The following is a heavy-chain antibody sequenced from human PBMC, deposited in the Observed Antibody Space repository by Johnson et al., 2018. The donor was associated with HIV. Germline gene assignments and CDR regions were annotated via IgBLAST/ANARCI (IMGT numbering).Heavy chain of an antibody. V-gene: IGHV3-23*04. CDR1: GFTFSDYY. CDR2: ISGSGDST. Sequence: VQLVESGGGLVKPGGSLRLSCAASGFTFSDYYMNWIRQAPGKGLEWVSGISGSGDSTYYADSVKGRFTISRDNSKNTLYLQMNSLRAEDTAVYYCAEYQWLDAFDIWGQGTMVTVSS. D-gene: IGHD2-2*01. CDR3: AEYQWLDAFDI. J-gene: IGHJ3*02.